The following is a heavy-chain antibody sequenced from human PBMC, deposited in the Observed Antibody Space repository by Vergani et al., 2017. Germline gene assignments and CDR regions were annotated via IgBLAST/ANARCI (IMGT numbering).Heavy chain of an antibody. CDR3: ARAFGRGYDLGGALDY. V-gene: IGHV1-69*01. CDR1: GYTFTSYA. CDR2: IIPIFGTA. Sequence: QVQLVQSGSELKKPGASVKVSCKASGYTFTSYAMNWVRQAPGQGLEWMGGIIPIFGTANYAQKFQGRVTITADESTSTAYMELSSLRSEDTAVYYCARAFGRGYDLGGALDYWGQGTLVTVSS. J-gene: IGHJ4*02. D-gene: IGHD5-12*01.